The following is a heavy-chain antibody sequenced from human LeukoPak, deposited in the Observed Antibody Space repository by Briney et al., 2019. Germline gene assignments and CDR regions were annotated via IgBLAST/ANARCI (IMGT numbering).Heavy chain of an antibody. CDR2: ISWNSDTI. Sequence: PGGSLRLSCAVSGFTFDDYAMHWVRHVPGKGLEWVSGISWNSDTIDLADSVKGRFTISRDNAKNSLYLQMNRLRAEDTAIYYCTKDRETFCGGDCYSYAFDIWGLGSFVTVSS. CDR1: GFTFDDYA. J-gene: IGHJ3*02. D-gene: IGHD2-21*02. V-gene: IGHV3-9*01. CDR3: TKDRETFCGGDCYSYAFDI.